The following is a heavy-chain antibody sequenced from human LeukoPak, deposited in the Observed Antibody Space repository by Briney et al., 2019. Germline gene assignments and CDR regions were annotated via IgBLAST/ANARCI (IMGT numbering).Heavy chain of an antibody. CDR1: GGSISSYC. CDR2: IHTTGST. J-gene: IGHJ3*02. CDR3: ARGVGSFGDDPRDALDI. V-gene: IGHV4-4*07. D-gene: IGHD4-17*01. Sequence: PSETLSLTCTVSGGSISSYCWSWIRQPAGKGLEWIGRIHTTGSTNYNPSLKSRVTMSVDMSKKQFSLKLTSVTAADTAVYFCARGVGSFGDDPRDALDIWGQGTMLTVPS.